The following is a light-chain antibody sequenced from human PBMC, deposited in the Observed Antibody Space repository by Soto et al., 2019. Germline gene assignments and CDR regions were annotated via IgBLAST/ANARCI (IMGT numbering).Light chain of an antibody. Sequence: QSALTQPASVSVSPGQSITISCTGTSSDVGSHNLVSWYQQYPGKAPKLIIFEASKRPSGVSNRFSGSKSGSTASLTISGLQAEEEADYYCCSNAAGRSYVFGTGTKVTVL. V-gene: IGLV2-23*01. CDR3: CSNAAGRSYV. CDR2: EAS. CDR1: SSDVGSHNL. J-gene: IGLJ1*01.